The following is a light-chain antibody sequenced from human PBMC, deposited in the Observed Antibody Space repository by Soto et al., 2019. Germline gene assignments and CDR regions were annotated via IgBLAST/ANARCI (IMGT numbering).Light chain of an antibody. Sequence: QSALTQPPSASGTRGQRVTISCSGSSSNIGSNTVNWYQQLPGTAPKLVIHTNDQRPSGVPDRFSGSKSGTPASLAISGLHSEDAADYYCVAWDASMHGYAVFGGVTKVTVL. J-gene: IGLJ2*01. CDR1: SSNIGSNT. CDR2: TND. CDR3: VAWDASMHGYAV. V-gene: IGLV1-44*01.